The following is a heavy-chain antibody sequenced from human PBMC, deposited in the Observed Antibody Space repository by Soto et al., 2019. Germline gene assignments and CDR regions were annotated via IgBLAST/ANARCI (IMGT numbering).Heavy chain of an antibody. J-gene: IGHJ6*02. CDR2: ISWNSGSI. D-gene: IGHD2-15*01. CDR1: GFTFDDYA. Sequence: PGGSLRLSCAASGFTFDDYAMHWVRQAPGKGLEWVSGISWNSGSIGYADSVKGRFTISRDNAKNSLYLQMNSLRAEDTALYYCAKVRGADTTYYYYGMDVWGQGTTVTVSS. CDR3: AKVRGADTTYYYYGMDV. V-gene: IGHV3-9*01.